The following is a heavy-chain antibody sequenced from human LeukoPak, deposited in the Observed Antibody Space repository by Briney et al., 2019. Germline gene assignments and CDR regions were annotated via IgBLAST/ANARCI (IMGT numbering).Heavy chain of an antibody. J-gene: IGHJ4*02. CDR3: ARDRYGAFDF. D-gene: IGHD1-1*01. V-gene: IGHV4-38-2*02. CDR2: VNHTGST. Sequence: PSETLSLTCAVSGYSLSNGYYWGWIRQPPGTGLDWIASVNHTGSTYYNPSLKSRVTMSLDTSKNQFSLRLTSVTAADTDVYYCARDRYGAFDFWGQGTLVTVSS. CDR1: GYSLSNGYY.